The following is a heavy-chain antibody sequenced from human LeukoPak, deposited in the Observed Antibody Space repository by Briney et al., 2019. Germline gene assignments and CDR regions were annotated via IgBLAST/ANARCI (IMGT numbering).Heavy chain of an antibody. J-gene: IGHJ4*02. CDR1: GDSVSSNSAA. CDR2: TYYRSKWYN. D-gene: IGHD3-3*01. V-gene: IGHV6-1*01. Sequence: SQALSLTCAISGDSVSSNSAAWNWIRQSPSRGLEWLGRTYYRSKWYNDYAVSVKSRITINPDTSKNQFSLHLTSVTPEDTAVYYCARGYDFWSGYPLFDYWGQGTLVTVSS. CDR3: ARGYDFWSGYPLFDY.